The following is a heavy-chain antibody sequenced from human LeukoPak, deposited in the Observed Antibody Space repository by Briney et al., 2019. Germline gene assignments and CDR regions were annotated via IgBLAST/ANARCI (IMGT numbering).Heavy chain of an antibody. D-gene: IGHD3-10*01. Sequence: GGSLRLSCAASGFTFSSYAMHWVRQAPGKGLEWVAVISYDGSNKYYADSAKGRFTISRDNSKNTLYLQMNSLRAEDTAVYYCARVGQGYYGSGSYYIPYYYYGMDVWGQGTTVTVSS. J-gene: IGHJ6*02. CDR2: ISYDGSNK. CDR3: ARVGQGYYGSGSYYIPYYYYGMDV. V-gene: IGHV3-30-3*01. CDR1: GFTFSSYA.